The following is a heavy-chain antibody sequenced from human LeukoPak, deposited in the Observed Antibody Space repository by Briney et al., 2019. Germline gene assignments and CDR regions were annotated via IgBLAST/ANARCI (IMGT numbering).Heavy chain of an antibody. CDR2: IKQDGSEK. V-gene: IGHV3-7*01. CDR3: ARESCSSTSCYYYYYYMDV. D-gene: IGHD2-2*01. CDR1: GFTLSSYW. Sequence: GGSLRLSCAASGFTLSSYWMSWVRQAPGKGLEWVANIKQDGSEKYYVDSVKGRFTISRDNAKNSLYLQMNSLRAEDTAVYYCARESCSSTSCYYYYYYMDVWGKGTTVTVSS. J-gene: IGHJ6*03.